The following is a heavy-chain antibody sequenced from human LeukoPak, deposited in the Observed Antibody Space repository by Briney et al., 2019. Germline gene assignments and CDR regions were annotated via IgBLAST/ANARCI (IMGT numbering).Heavy chain of an antibody. CDR3: AREGITAMADAWNDY. V-gene: IGHV3-21*01. CDR2: IGTTSNSM. Sequence: GGSLRLSCAASGFTFSSYSMNWVRQAPGKGLEWVSSIGTTSNSMYYADSLKGRFTISRDNAESSLYLQLNSLRVEDTAVYFCAREGITAMADAWNDYWGREPWSPSPQ. CDR1: GFTFSSYS. D-gene: IGHD5-18*01. J-gene: IGHJ4*02.